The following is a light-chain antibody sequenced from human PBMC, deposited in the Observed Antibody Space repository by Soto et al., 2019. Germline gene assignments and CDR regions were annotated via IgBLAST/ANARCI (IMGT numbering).Light chain of an antibody. V-gene: IGKV1D-13*01. CDR3: HQFNNPIT. J-gene: IGKJ5*01. Sequence: AIQLTQSPSSLSASVGDRVTITCRASQDISTALAWYQQKPGKPPKVLIYGASTLENGVPSRLIGSGSGTDFTLTISSLLPEDFATYYCHQFNNPITFGQGTRLEI. CDR1: QDISTA. CDR2: GAS.